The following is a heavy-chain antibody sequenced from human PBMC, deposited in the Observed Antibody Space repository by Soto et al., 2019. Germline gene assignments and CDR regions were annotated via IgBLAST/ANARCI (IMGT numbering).Heavy chain of an antibody. Sequence: QVQLVQSGAEVKKPGSSVKVSCKASADTFNSYSLSWLRQAPGQRLEWMGGITPVFGTADYAQSFEDRLTITADDSTSTVYMELSSLRSDDTAGYYCARSLEGTTVTNWFDPLGQGALFTVSS. CDR3: ARSLEGTTVTNWFDP. CDR1: ADTFNSYS. CDR2: ITPVFGTA. D-gene: IGHD4-17*01. J-gene: IGHJ5*02. V-gene: IGHV1-69*01.